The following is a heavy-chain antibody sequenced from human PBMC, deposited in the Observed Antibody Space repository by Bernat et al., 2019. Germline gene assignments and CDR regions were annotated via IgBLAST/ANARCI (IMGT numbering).Heavy chain of an antibody. CDR3: ARGPITMVQRRAFDI. J-gene: IGHJ3*02. V-gene: IGHV4-34*01. CDR1: GGSFSGYY. Sequence: QVQLQQWGAGLLKPSETLSLTCAVYGGSFSGYYWSWIRQPPGKGLEWIGEINHSGSTNYNQSLKSRVTISVDTSKNQFSLKLSSVTAADTAVYYCARGPITMVQRRAFDIWGQGTMVTVSS. CDR2: INHSGST. D-gene: IGHD3-10*01.